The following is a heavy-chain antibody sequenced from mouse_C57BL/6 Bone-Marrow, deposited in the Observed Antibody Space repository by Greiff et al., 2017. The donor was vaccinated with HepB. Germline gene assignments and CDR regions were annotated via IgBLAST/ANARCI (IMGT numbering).Heavy chain of an antibody. D-gene: IGHD1-1*01. Sequence: QVQLKESGPGLVAPSQSLSITCTVSGFSLTSYGVHWVRQPPGKGLEWLVVIWSDGSTTYNSALKSRLSISKDNSKSQVFLKMNSLQTDDTAMYYCAVIYYYGSYAMDYWGQGTSVTVSS. V-gene: IGHV2-6*03. CDR1: GFSLTSYG. J-gene: IGHJ4*01. CDR3: AVIYYYGSYAMDY. CDR2: IWSDGST.